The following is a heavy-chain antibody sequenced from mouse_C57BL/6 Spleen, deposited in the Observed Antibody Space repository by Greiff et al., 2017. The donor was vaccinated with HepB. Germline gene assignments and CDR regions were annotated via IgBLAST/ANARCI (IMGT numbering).Heavy chain of an antibody. CDR2: ISYDGSN. CDR3: ARGRDY. CDR1: GYSITSGYY. V-gene: IGHV3-6*01. J-gene: IGHJ4*01. Sequence: EVQLQQSGPGLVKPSQSLSLTCSVTGYSITSGYYWNWIRQFPGNKLEWMGYISYDGSNNYNPSLKNRISITRDTSKNQFFLKLNSVTTEDTATYYCARGRDYWGQGTSVTVSS.